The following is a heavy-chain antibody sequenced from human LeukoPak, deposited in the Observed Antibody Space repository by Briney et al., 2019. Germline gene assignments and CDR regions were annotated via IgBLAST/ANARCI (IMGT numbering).Heavy chain of an antibody. D-gene: IGHD6-19*01. V-gene: IGHV4-4*07. J-gene: IGHJ4*02. Sequence: KPSETLSLTCTVSGGSISSYYWSWIRQPAGKGLEWIGRIYTSGSTNYNPSLKSRVTMSVDTSKNQFSLKLSSVTAADTAVYYCARDTDSSGLYRGFDYWGQGTLVTVSS. CDR1: GGSISSYY. CDR3: ARDTDSSGLYRGFDY. CDR2: IYTSGST.